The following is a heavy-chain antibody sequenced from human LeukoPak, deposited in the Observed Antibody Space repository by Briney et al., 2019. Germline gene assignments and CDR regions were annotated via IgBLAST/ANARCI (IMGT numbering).Heavy chain of an antibody. CDR3: ARTGRLQYGDYVAFDY. CDR1: GFTFSSYA. Sequence: GGSLRLSCAASGFTFSSYAMSWVRQAPGKGLEWVSAISGSGGSTYYADSVKGRFTISRDNSRNTLYLQMNSLRAEDTAVYYCARTGRLQYGDYVAFDYWGQGTLVTVSS. J-gene: IGHJ4*02. CDR2: ISGSGGST. V-gene: IGHV3-23*01. D-gene: IGHD4-17*01.